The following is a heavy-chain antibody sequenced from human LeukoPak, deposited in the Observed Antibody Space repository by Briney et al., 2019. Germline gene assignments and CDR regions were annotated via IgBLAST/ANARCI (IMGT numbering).Heavy chain of an antibody. D-gene: IGHD3-3*01. CDR3: ARGKPPNLTIFGVVRVYYYMDV. J-gene: IGHJ6*03. V-gene: IGHV4-34*01. Sequence: PSETLSLTCAVYGGSFSGYYWSWIRQPPGKGLEWIGEINHSGSTNYNPSLKSRVTISVDTSKNQFSLKLSSVTAADTAVYHCARGKPPNLTIFGVVRVYYYMDVWGKGTTVTVSS. CDR1: GGSFSGYY. CDR2: INHSGST.